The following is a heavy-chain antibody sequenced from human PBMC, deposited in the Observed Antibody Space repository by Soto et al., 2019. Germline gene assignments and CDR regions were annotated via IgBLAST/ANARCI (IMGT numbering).Heavy chain of an antibody. J-gene: IGHJ6*02. CDR1: GFTFSSYV. Sequence: PGGSLRLSCAASGFTFSSYVMSWVRQAPGKGLEWVSAISGSGGSTYYADSVKGRFTISRDNSKNTLYLQMNSLRAEDTAVYYCAKDIVVVPAAMALYYYYYGMDVWGQGTTVTVSS. D-gene: IGHD2-2*01. CDR2: ISGSGGST. V-gene: IGHV3-23*01. CDR3: AKDIVVVPAAMALYYYYYGMDV.